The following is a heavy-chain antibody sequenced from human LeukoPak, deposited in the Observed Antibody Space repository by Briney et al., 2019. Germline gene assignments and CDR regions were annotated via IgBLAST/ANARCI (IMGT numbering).Heavy chain of an antibody. CDR2: INSDGSST. D-gene: IGHD3-3*01. CDR1: GFTFSSYW. Sequence: GVLRLSCAASGFTFSSYWMHWVRQAPGKGLVWVSRINSDGSSTSYADSVKGRFTISRDNAKNTLYLQMNSLRAEDTAVYYCARVSVGFLEWLSPQIDYYGMDVWGQGTTVTVSS. CDR3: ARVSVGFLEWLSPQIDYYGMDV. V-gene: IGHV3-74*01. J-gene: IGHJ6*02.